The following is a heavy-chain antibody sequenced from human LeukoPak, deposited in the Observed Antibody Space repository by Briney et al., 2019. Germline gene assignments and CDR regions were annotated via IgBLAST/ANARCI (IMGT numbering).Heavy chain of an antibody. CDR2: ISSSSSTI. CDR3: ARDSPYYYDSSGTYGDY. V-gene: IGHV3-48*01. CDR1: GFTFSSYA. J-gene: IGHJ4*02. Sequence: GGSLRLSCAASGFTFSSYAMSWVRQAPGKGLERVSYISSSSSTIYYADYVKGRFTISRDNAKNSLYLQMNSLRAEDTAVYYCARDSPYYYDSSGTYGDYWGQGTLVTVSS. D-gene: IGHD3-22*01.